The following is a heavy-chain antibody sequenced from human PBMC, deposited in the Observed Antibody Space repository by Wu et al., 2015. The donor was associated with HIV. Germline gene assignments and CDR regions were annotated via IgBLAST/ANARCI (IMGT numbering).Heavy chain of an antibody. V-gene: IGHV1-8*02. CDR1: GGSFSSFF. Sequence: VQLVQSGAEVKNPGSSVTVSCKASGGSFSSFFISWVRQAPGQGLEWMGWINPNSGKGYYAQRFQGRVTMSRNISTTTAHMELSSLTSEDTAVYYCGRRGSWGDRTTIIRGGVDVWGQGTTVSVSS. CDR2: INPNSGKG. D-gene: IGHD3-10*01. CDR3: GRRGSWGDRTTIIRGGVDV. J-gene: IGHJ6*02.